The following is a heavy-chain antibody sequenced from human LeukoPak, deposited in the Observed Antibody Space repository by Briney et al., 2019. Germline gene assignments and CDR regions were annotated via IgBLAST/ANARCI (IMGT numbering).Heavy chain of an antibody. CDR3: AKTLMIRGEHWFDP. J-gene: IGHJ5*02. CDR1: GFAFSSYA. D-gene: IGHD3-10*01. V-gene: IGHV3-30*18. Sequence: GGSLRLSCAASGFAFSSYAMHWVRQAPGKGLEWMAVISYDGSNKYYADSVKGRFTISRDNSKNTVYLEMNSLRAEDTAVYYCAKTLMIRGEHWFDPWGQGTLVTVSS. CDR2: ISYDGSNK.